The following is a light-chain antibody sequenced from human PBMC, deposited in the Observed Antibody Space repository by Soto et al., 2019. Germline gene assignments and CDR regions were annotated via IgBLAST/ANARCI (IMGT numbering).Light chain of an antibody. J-gene: IGLJ2*01. CDR1: SSDVGGYNY. CDR2: GVR. CDR3: SSYTPSGTRV. V-gene: IGLV2-14*03. Sequence: QSALTQPASVSGSPGQSITISCTGTSSDVGGYNYVSWYQQHPGRAPKVMIYGVRNRPSGVSNRFSGSKSGNTASLTISGLQAEDEADYYCSSYTPSGTRVFGGGTKVTVL.